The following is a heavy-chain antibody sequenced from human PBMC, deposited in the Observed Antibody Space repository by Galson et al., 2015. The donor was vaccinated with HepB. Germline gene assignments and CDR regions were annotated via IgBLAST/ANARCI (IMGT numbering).Heavy chain of an antibody. V-gene: IGHV3-33*08. CDR3: ARDGGYCSSTSCYNYFDY. D-gene: IGHD2-2*02. J-gene: IGHJ4*02. CDR1: GFTFSSYG. CDR2: IWYDGSNK. Sequence: SLRLSCAASGFTFSSYGMHWVRQAPGKGLEWVAVIWYDGSNKYYADSVKGRFTISRDNSKNTLYLQMNSLRAEDTAVYYCARDGGYCSSTSCYNYFDYWGQGTLVTVSS.